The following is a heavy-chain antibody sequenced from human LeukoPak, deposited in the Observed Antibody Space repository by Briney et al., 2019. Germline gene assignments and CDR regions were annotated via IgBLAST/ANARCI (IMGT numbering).Heavy chain of an antibody. D-gene: IGHD5-12*01. Sequence: GGSLRLSCAASGFTFDDYAMHWVRQAPGKGLEWVSGISWNSGSIGHADSVKGRFTISRDNAKNSLYLQMNSLRAEDTALYYCAKDQAPDIVATVTFDYWGQGTLVTVSS. V-gene: IGHV3-9*01. CDR2: ISWNSGSI. CDR3: AKDQAPDIVATVTFDY. CDR1: GFTFDDYA. J-gene: IGHJ4*02.